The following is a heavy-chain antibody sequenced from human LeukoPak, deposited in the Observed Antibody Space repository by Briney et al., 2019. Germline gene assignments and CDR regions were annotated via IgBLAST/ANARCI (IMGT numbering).Heavy chain of an antibody. D-gene: IGHD6-13*01. V-gene: IGHV4-59*01. J-gene: IGHJ4*02. CDR1: GFTFSSYS. Sequence: GSLRLSCAASGFTFSSYSMNWVRQAPGKGLEWIGYIYYSGSTNYNPSLKSRVTISVDTSKNQFSLKLSSVTAADTAVYYCARGQTWAAAGQWGFDYWGQGTLVTVSS. CDR2: IYYSGST. CDR3: ARGQTWAAAGQWGFDY.